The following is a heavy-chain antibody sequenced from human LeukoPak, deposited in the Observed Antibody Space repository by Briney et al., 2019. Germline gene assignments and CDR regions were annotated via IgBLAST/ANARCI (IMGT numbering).Heavy chain of an antibody. Sequence: GGSLRLSCAASGFTFSSYSMNWVRQAPGKGLEWVSSISSSSSYIYYADSVKGRFTISRDNAKNTLYLQMNNLRAEDTAIYYCATDYYVSGSYYRLFYWGQGTLVTVSS. J-gene: IGHJ4*02. CDR3: ATDYYVSGSYYRLFY. CDR2: ISSSSSYI. V-gene: IGHV3-21*01. D-gene: IGHD3-10*01. CDR1: GFTFSSYS.